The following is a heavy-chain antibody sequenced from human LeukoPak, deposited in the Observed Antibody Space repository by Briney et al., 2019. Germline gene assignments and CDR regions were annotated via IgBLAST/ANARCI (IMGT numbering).Heavy chain of an antibody. CDR3: AREATTSRPGDY. Sequence: GGSLRLSCAASGFTFSNFWMKWVRQAPGKGLEWVANVNQDGSETHNVDSVKGRFTISRDNAKNSLFLQLSSLRAEDTAVYYCAREATTSRPGDYWGLGTLVTVSS. CDR2: VNQDGSET. V-gene: IGHV3-7*01. J-gene: IGHJ4*02. D-gene: IGHD1-1*01. CDR1: GFTFSNFW.